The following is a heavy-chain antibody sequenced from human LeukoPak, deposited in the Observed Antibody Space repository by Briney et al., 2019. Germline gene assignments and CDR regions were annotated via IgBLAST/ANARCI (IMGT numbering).Heavy chain of an antibody. CDR1: GGSISSYY. Sequence: SETLSLTCTVSGGSISSYYWSWIRQPAGKGLEWIGRIYTSGSTNYNPSLKSRVTMSVDTSKKQFSLKLRSVTAADTAVYYCARGRPHCSSTSCYYYMDVWGKGTTVTVSS. J-gene: IGHJ6*03. D-gene: IGHD2-2*01. CDR2: IYTSGST. CDR3: ARGRPHCSSTSCYYYMDV. V-gene: IGHV4-4*07.